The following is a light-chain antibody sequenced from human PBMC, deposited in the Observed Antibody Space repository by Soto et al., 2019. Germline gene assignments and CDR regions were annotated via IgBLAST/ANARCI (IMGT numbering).Light chain of an antibody. CDR3: QQYNNWPPWT. J-gene: IGKJ1*01. Sequence: EIVMTQSPATLSVFPGERATLSCRASQSVSSSLAWYQQKPGQAPRLLIYGASTRATGIPARFSGSGSGTDFTLTISSLQSEDFAVYYCQQYNNWPPWTFGQGTKVDI. CDR1: QSVSSS. CDR2: GAS. V-gene: IGKV3-15*01.